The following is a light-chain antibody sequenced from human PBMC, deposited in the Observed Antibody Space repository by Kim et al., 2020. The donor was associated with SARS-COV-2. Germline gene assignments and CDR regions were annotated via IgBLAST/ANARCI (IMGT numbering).Light chain of an antibody. CDR3: QAWDSITGV. CDR1: KLGDKY. V-gene: IGLV3-1*01. J-gene: IGLJ3*02. Sequence: YELTQPPSVSVSPGQTASITCSGDKLGDKYACWYQQKPGQSPVLVIYQDSKRPSGIPERFSGSNSGNTATLTISGTQAMDEADYYCQAWDSITGVFGGGTQLTVL. CDR2: QDS.